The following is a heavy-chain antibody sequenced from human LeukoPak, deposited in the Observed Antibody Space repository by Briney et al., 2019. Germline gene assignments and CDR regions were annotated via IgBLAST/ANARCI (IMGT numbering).Heavy chain of an antibody. CDR2: IYTSGST. CDR3: ATGPITIFGVVTPYMDA. J-gene: IGHJ6*03. CDR1: GGSISSYY. Sequence: SETLSLTCTVSGGSISSYYWSWIRQPAGKGLEWIGRIYTSGSTNYNPSLKSRVTISVDKSKNQFSLKLSSVTAADTAVYYCATGPITIFGVVTPYMDAWGKGTTVTVSS. V-gene: IGHV4-4*07. D-gene: IGHD3-3*01.